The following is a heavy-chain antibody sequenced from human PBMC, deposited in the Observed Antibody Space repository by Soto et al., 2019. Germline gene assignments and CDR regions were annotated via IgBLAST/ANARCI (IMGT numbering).Heavy chain of an antibody. V-gene: IGHV3-48*01. CDR3: ARDNRCSSTSCYVIYSLYYYYYGMDV. CDR2: ISSSGTTI. Sequence: PGESLKISCAASAFTFSSYSMNWVRQAPGKGLEWVSYISSSGTTIYYADSVKGRFTISRDNAKNSLYLQMNSLRAEDTAVYYCARDNRCSSTSCYVIYSLYYYYYGMDVWGQGTTVTVSS. D-gene: IGHD2-2*01. CDR1: AFTFSSYS. J-gene: IGHJ6*02.